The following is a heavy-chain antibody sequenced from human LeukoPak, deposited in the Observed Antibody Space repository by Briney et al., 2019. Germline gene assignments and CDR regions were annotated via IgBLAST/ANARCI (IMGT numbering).Heavy chain of an antibody. CDR2: IYTSGST. V-gene: IGHV4-61*02. Sequence: TLSLTCTVSGGSISSGSYYWSWIRQPAGKGLEWIGRIYTSGSTNYNPSLKSRVTISVGTSKNQFSLKLSSVTAADTAVYYCARGGLELRYWGQGTLVIVSS. CDR3: ARGGLELRY. J-gene: IGHJ4*02. D-gene: IGHD1-7*01. CDR1: GGSISSGSYY.